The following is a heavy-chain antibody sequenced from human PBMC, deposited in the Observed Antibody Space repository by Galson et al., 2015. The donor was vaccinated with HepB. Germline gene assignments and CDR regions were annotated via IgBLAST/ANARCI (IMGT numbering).Heavy chain of an antibody. CDR1: GYRFTSYS. CDR3: AREPEYYDTSGKGHFDF. D-gene: IGHD3-22*01. CDR2: IIPLFRTP. J-gene: IGHJ4*02. V-gene: IGHV1-69*13. Sequence: SVKVSCKASGYRFTSYSIHWVRQAPGQGLEWMGGIIPLFRTPEYAQKFQGRLNITADESTTTAYMELSSLRSEDTAIYYCAREPEYYDTSGKGHFDFWGQGTLVTVSS.